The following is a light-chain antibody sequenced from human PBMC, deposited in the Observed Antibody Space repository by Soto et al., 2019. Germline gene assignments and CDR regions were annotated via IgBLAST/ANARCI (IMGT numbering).Light chain of an antibody. Sequence: DIKMTQSPSTLSAYVGDRVTITCRASQSISSWLAWYQQKPGKAPKLLIYKASSLESGVPSRFSGSGSGTEFTLTISSLQPDDFATYYCQQYNSYSTFGQGTKVEIK. V-gene: IGKV1-5*03. CDR1: QSISSW. CDR2: KAS. CDR3: QQYNSYST. J-gene: IGKJ1*01.